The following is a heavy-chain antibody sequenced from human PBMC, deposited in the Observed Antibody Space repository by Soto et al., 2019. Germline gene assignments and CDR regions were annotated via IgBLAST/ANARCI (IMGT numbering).Heavy chain of an antibody. CDR1: GFTFINYR. Sequence: WGSLRLSCAASGFTFINYRITFFRHSPGKGLEWVANIKEDGSEKHYVDSVKGRFTISRDNAKNSLYLQMNSLRVEDTAVYFCSRDVVVGAKALNYWGQGALVTVSS. J-gene: IGHJ4*02. CDR2: IKEDGSEK. D-gene: IGHD2-15*01. V-gene: IGHV3-7*01. CDR3: SRDVVVGAKALNY.